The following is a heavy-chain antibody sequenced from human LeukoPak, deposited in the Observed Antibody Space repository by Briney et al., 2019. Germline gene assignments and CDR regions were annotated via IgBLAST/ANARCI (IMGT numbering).Heavy chain of an antibody. CDR2: IYYSGST. D-gene: IGHD3-22*01. CDR1: GGSIRSYY. J-gene: IGHJ4*02. Sequence: SETLSLTCTVSGGSIRSYYWSWIRQPPGKGLEWIGYIYYSGSTNYNPSLKSRVTISVDTSKNQFSLNLSSVTAADTAVYYCARIEDSSGYYFRFDYWGQGTLATVSS. V-gene: IGHV4-59*01. CDR3: ARIEDSSGYYFRFDY.